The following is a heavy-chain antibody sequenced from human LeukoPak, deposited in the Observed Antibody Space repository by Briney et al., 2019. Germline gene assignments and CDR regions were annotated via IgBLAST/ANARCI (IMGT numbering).Heavy chain of an antibody. J-gene: IGHJ4*02. CDR1: GFTFSSYA. CDR2: ISGSGGST. CDR3: AKAKDYYGSGSYPDY. V-gene: IGHV3-23*01. D-gene: IGHD3-10*01. Sequence: PGGSLRLSCAASGFTFSSYAMSWVRQAPGKGLEWVSAISGSGGSTYYADSVKGRFTVSRDNSKNTLYLQMNSLRVEDTAIYYCAKAKDYYGSGSYPDYWGQGTLVTVSP.